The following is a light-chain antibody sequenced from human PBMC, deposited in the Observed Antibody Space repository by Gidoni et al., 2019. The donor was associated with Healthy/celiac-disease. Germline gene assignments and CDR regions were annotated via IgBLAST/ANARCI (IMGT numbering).Light chain of an antibody. CDR2: DAA. V-gene: IGKV3-11*01. J-gene: IGKJ2*04. CDR1: QSVSSY. CDR3: QQRSNWPMCS. Sequence: DIVLTQSPATLSLSPGERATLSCRASQSVSSYLAWYQQKPSQAPRLLIYDAANRATGIPARCSSSGSGTDYTLTISSLEPEEYAVYYCQQRSNWPMCSFGQGTKLEIK.